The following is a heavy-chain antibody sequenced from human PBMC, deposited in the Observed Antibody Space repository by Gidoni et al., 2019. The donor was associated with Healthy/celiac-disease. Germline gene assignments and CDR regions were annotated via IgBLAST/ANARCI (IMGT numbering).Heavy chain of an antibody. CDR1: GFTFSSYS. J-gene: IGHJ4*02. CDR2: ISSSSSYI. D-gene: IGHD5-12*01. V-gene: IGHV3-21*01. Sequence: EVQLVESGGGLVKPGGSLRLSCAASGFTFSSYSMNWVRQAPGKGLEWVSSISSSSSYIYYADSVKGRFTISRDNAKNSLYLQMNSLRAEDTAVYYCARDPTDIVATSRYYFDYWGQGTLVTVSS. CDR3: ARDPTDIVATSRYYFDY.